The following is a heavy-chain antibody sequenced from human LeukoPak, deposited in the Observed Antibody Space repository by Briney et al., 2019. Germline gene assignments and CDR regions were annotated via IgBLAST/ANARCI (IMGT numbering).Heavy chain of an antibody. V-gene: IGHV3-21*06. D-gene: IGHD6-6*01. CDR3: ARELISSSSVLLPDY. CDR2: ISSSNNYI. Sequence: GGSLRLSCAASGFTFSTYSMNWVRQAPGKGLEWVSSISSSNNYIFYADSVKGRFTISRDNAKNSLYLQMNRLRAEDTAVYYCARELISSSSVLLPDYWGQGTLVTVSS. J-gene: IGHJ4*02. CDR1: GFTFSTYS.